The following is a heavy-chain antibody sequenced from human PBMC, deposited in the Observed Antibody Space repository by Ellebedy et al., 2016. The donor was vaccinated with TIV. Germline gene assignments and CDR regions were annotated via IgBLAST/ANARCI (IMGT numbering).Heavy chain of an antibody. V-gene: IGHV1-2*02. D-gene: IGHD6-6*01. CDR2: IYPNSGGK. CDR1: GYTFTAYH. J-gene: IGHJ4*02. Sequence: ASVKVSCKTSGYTFTAYHIHWVRQAPGQGLEWMGWIYPNSGGKIYAKKFQGRVTMTSDTSSRTGYLELNSLRSDDTAVYYCATLPYISRSSSYWGQGTLVTVSS. CDR3: ATLPYISRSSSY.